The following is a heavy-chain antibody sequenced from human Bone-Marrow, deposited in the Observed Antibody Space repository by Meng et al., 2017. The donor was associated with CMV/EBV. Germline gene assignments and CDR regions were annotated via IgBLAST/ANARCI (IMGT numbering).Heavy chain of an antibody. V-gene: IGHV1-8*01. D-gene: IGHD2-15*01. J-gene: IGHJ5*02. CDR3: ARRVAATPHLNWFDP. CDR1: GYTFTGYD. Sequence: ASVKVSCKASGYTFTGYDINWVRQATGQGLEWMGWMNPNSGNTGYAQKFQGRVTITRNTSISTAYMELSSLRSEDTAVYYCARRVAATPHLNWFDPWGQGTLVTVSS. CDR2: MNPNSGNT.